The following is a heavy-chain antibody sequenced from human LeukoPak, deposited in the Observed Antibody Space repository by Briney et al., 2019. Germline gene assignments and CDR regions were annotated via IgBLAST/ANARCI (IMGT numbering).Heavy chain of an antibody. V-gene: IGHV4-31*03. CDR1: GGSISSGGYY. CDR2: IYYSGST. J-gene: IGHJ5*02. D-gene: IGHD3-10*01. Sequence: SETLSLTCTVSGGSISSGGYYWSWIRQHPGKGLEWIGYIYYSGSTYYNPSLKSRVTISVDTSKNQFSLKLSSVTAADTAVYYCAREFYGSGSYYWMFDPWGQGTLVTVSS. CDR3: AREFYGSGSYYWMFDP.